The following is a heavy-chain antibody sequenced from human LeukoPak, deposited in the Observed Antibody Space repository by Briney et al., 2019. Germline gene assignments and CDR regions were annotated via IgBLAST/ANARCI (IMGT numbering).Heavy chain of an antibody. J-gene: IGHJ4*02. CDR1: GFTVSTNY. Sequence: GGSLRLSCAASGFTVSTNYMSWVRQAPGKGLEWVSVIYSVGSTYYADSVKGRFTISRDNSKNTLYLQMNSLRAEDTAVYYCARERRGGYNLNYFDYWGQGTLVTVSS. V-gene: IGHV3-66*01. CDR2: IYSVGST. CDR3: ARERRGGYNLNYFDY. D-gene: IGHD5-24*01.